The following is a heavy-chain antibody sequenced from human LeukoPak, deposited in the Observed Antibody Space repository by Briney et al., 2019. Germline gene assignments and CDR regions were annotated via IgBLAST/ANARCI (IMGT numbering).Heavy chain of an antibody. CDR3: ARDRRTSKPVYYFDY. J-gene: IGHJ4*02. CDR2: INPNSGGT. V-gene: IGHV1-2*02. Sequence: ASVKVSCKASGYTFTGYYMHWVRQAPGQGLEWMGWINPNSGGTNYAQKFQGRVTMTRDTSISTAYMELSRLRSDDTAVYYCARDRRTSKPVYYFDYWGQGTLVTVSS. D-gene: IGHD1-7*01. CDR1: GYTFTGYY.